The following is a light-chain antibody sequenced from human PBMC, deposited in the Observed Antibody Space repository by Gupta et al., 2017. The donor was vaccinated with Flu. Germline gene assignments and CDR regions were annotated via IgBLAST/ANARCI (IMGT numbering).Light chain of an antibody. CDR3: SSHASSVTWG. J-gene: IGLJ1*01. CDR2: DVT. V-gene: IGLV2-11*01. CDR1: SSDVGGYNR. Sequence: QSAPTQPGAVAGSPGQSVTISCTGTSSDVGGYNRVFWYQHRPGKAPTLILYDVTERPAGVPGRFSASESGNTASLTISVPPVDDEADYYYSSHASSVTWGFGTGTTVTGL.